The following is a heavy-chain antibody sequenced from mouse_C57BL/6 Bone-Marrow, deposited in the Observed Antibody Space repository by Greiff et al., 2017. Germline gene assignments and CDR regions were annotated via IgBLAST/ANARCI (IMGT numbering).Heavy chain of an antibody. Sequence: EVKLVESGGDLVKPGGSLKLSCAASGFTFSSYGMSWVRQTPDKRLEWVATISSGGSYTYYPDSVKGRFTLSRDNAKNTLYLQMSSLKSEDTAMYYCARPHYYGSSYEAMDYWGQGTSVTVSS. D-gene: IGHD1-1*01. CDR3: ARPHYYGSSYEAMDY. CDR1: GFTFSSYG. J-gene: IGHJ4*01. CDR2: ISSGGSYT. V-gene: IGHV5-6*01.